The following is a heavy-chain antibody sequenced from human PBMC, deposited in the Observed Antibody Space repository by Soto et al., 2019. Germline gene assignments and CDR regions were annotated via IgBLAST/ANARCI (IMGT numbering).Heavy chain of an antibody. CDR3: AKGMLTISGAVIIDGMDV. CDR2: IVGSGTST. Sequence: EEKLLESGGGLVQPGGSLTLSCAASAFTFSNYAMSWVRQAPGKGLEWVSSIVGSGTSTYYADSVKGRFTVSRDNSKNTLYLQMNSLRADDTAVYYCAKGMLTISGAVIIDGMDVWGQGTTVTVSS. CDR1: AFTFSNYA. J-gene: IGHJ6*02. D-gene: IGHD3-3*01. V-gene: IGHV3-23*01.